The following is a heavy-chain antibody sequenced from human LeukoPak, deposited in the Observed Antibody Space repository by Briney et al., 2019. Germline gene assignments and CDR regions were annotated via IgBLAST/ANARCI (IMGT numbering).Heavy chain of an antibody. J-gene: IGHJ4*02. CDR2: INHSGST. Sequence: SETLSLTCAVYGGSFSGYYWSWIRQPPGKGLEWIGEINHSGSTNYNPSLKSRVTISVATSKNQFSLKLSSVTAADTAVYYCASQPGIAAAGMGYWGQGTLVTVSS. D-gene: IGHD6-13*01. CDR3: ASQPGIAAAGMGY. CDR1: GGSFSGYY. V-gene: IGHV4-34*01.